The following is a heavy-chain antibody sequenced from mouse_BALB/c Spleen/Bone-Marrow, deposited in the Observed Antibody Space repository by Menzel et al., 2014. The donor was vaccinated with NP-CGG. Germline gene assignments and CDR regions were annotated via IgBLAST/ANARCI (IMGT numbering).Heavy chain of an antibody. V-gene: IGHV1S130*01. CDR2: IHPNSGNA. CDR1: GYTFTNSW. J-gene: IGHJ2*01. Sequence: QVQLQQSGSVLVRPGASVNLSCKASGYTFTNSWMHWATQRPGQGLEWIGEIHPNSGNANYNEKFKSKATLTVDTSSSTAYVDLSSLTSEDSAVYYCARHHRYDYYVGYWGQGTTLKVPS. CDR3: ARHHRYDYYVGY. D-gene: IGHD2-14*01.